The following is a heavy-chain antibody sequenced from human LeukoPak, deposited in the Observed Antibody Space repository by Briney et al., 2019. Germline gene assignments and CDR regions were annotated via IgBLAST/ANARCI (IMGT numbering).Heavy chain of an antibody. CDR1: GFTFSSYW. J-gene: IGHJ4*02. Sequence: GGSLRLSCAASGFTFSSYWMSWVRQAPGKGLEWVAFIRNDGSTKFYADSVKGRFTISRDNSENTLYLQMNSLRAEDTAVYYCAKDLPAAYFDYWGQGTLVTVSS. D-gene: IGHD2-2*01. CDR3: AKDLPAAYFDY. V-gene: IGHV3-30*02. CDR2: IRNDGSTK.